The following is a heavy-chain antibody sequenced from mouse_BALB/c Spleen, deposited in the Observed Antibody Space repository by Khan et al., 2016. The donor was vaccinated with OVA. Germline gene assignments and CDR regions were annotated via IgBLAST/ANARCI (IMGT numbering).Heavy chain of an antibody. D-gene: IGHD2-14*01. J-gene: IGHJ4*01. CDR2: INPRSGYS. CDR1: GYTFTSHT. V-gene: IGHV1-4*01. CDR3: ARRTTGYAMDY. Sequence: QVQLQQSGAELARPGASVKMSCKASGYTFTSHTMHWIMQSPGQGLEWIGYINPRSGYSNCNQKFNDKATLTADKSSSTAYMQLSSLTSEDSAVYYCARRTTGYAMDYWGQGTSVTVSS.